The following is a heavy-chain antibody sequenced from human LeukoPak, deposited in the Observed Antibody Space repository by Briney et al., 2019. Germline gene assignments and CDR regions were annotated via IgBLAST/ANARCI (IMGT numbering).Heavy chain of an antibody. CDR1: EFIFSSYS. CDR3: AKAPYAGYYYYMDV. V-gene: IGHV3-48*01. J-gene: IGHJ6*03. D-gene: IGHD2-8*01. CDR2: ISSSSSTI. Sequence: GGSLRLSCAASEFIFSSYSMNWVRQTPGKGLEWVSYISSSSSTIYYADSVKGRFTISRDNAKNSLYLQMNSLRAEDTAVYYCAKAPYAGYYYYMDVWGKGTTVTVSS.